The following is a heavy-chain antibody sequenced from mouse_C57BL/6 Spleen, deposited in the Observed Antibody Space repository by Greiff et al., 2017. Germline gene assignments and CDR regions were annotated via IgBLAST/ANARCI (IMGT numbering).Heavy chain of an antibody. V-gene: IGHV1-52*01. CDR1: GYTFTSYW. J-gene: IGHJ4*01. CDR2: IDPSDSET. D-gene: IGHD2-2*01. CDR3: ARSTMVTTGGYAMDY. Sequence: QVQLQQPGAELVRPGSSVKLSCKASGYTFTSYWMPWVKQRPIQGLEWIGNIDPSDSETHYNQKFKDKATLTVDKPSSTAYMQRSSLTSEDSAVYYCARSTMVTTGGYAMDYWGQGTSVTVSS.